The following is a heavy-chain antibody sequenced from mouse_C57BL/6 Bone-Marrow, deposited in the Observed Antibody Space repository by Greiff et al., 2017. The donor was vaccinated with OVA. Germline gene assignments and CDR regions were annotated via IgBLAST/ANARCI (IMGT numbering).Heavy chain of an antibody. CDR1: GYTFTSYT. CDR3: AKEFAY. V-gene: IGHV1-4*01. CDR2: INPSSGYT. Sequence: QVQLQQSGAELARPGASVKMSCKASGYTFTSYTLHWVNQRPGQGLEWIGYINPSSGYTKYNQKFKDKATLTADKSSSTAYMQLSSLTSEDSAVYYSAKEFAYWGQGTLVTVSA. J-gene: IGHJ3*01.